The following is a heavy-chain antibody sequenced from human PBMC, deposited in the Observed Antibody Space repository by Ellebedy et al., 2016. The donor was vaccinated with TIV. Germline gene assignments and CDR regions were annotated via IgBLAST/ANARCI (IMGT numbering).Heavy chain of an antibody. V-gene: IGHV1-18*01. J-gene: IGHJ4*02. Sequence: ASVKVSXXASGYTFTSYAMHWVRQAPGQGLEWMGWISAYNGNTNYAQKLQGRVTMTTDTSTSTAYMELRSLRSDDTAVYYCAREVGALDYWGQGTLVTVSS. CDR1: GYTFTSYA. CDR3: AREVGALDY. D-gene: IGHD1-26*01. CDR2: ISAYNGNT.